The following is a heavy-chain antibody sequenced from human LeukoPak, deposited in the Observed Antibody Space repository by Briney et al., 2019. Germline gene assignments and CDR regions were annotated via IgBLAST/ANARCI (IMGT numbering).Heavy chain of an antibody. D-gene: IGHD6-6*01. Sequence: PGGSLRLSCAASGFTFSDYYMSWIRQAPGKGLEWVSYISSSGSTIYYADSVKGRFTISRDNAKNSLYLQMNSLRAEDTAVYYCARARQQLGDNYYYYYYMDVWGKGTTVTVSS. CDR1: GFTFSDYY. J-gene: IGHJ6*03. CDR3: ARARQQLGDNYYYYYYMDV. CDR2: ISSSGSTI. V-gene: IGHV3-11*04.